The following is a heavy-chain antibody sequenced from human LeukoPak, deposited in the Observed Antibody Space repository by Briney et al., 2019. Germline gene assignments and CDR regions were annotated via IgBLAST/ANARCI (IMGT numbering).Heavy chain of an antibody. CDR3: ARPYCSGGSCYSGHFDY. CDR2: ILYDGSNK. V-gene: IGHV3-30*02. J-gene: IGHJ4*02. D-gene: IGHD2-15*01. CDR1: GFTFSSYG. Sequence: PGGSLRLSRAASGFTFSSYGIHWVRQAPGKGLEWVAFILYDGSNKFYADSVKGRFTISKDNSKNTLYLQMNSLRAEDTAVYYCARPYCSGGSCYSGHFDYWGQGTLVTVSS.